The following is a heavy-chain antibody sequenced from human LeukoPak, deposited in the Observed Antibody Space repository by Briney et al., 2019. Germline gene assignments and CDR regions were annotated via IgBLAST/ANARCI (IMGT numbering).Heavy chain of an antibody. J-gene: IGHJ4*02. D-gene: IGHD5-12*01. CDR1: GFTFSTYS. CDR2: ISDSSAM. V-gene: IGHV3-48*01. CDR3: ARDGGYSGYDADC. Sequence: GGSLRLPCAASGFTFSTYSMKWVRQAPGKGLEWVSYISDSSAMYYADSVRGRFTISRENDKNSLFLQMNSLRAEDTAVYYCARDGGYSGYDADCWGQGTLVTVSS.